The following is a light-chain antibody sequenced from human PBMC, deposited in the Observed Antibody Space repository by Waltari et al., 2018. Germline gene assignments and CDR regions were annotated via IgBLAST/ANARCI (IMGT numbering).Light chain of an antibody. CDR2: ATS. J-gene: IGKJ3*01. V-gene: IGKV1-39*01. CDR1: QSITSY. Sequence: DIQMTQSPSSLSASVGDRVTITCRAIQSITSYLNWYRQKPGKAPELLIYATSSLQSGVPSRCSGSGSGTDFILTISSLQPEDFASYYCQQSFSTPFTFGPGTKVDIK. CDR3: QQSFSTPFT.